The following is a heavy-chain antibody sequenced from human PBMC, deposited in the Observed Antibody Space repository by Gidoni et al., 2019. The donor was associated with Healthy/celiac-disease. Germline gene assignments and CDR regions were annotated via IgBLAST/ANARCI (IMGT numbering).Heavy chain of an antibody. Sequence: EVQLLESGGGLVQPGWSLRLSCAASGFPFSSYAMSWVRQAPGKGLEWVSAISGSGGSTYYADSVKGRFTISRDNSKNTLYLQMNSLRAEDTAVYYCAAKDDSSGWYRNYYYYYGMDVWGQGTTVTVSS. V-gene: IGHV3-23*01. CDR1: GFPFSSYA. D-gene: IGHD6-19*01. J-gene: IGHJ6*02. CDR2: ISGSGGST. CDR3: AAKDDSSGWYRNYYYYYGMDV.